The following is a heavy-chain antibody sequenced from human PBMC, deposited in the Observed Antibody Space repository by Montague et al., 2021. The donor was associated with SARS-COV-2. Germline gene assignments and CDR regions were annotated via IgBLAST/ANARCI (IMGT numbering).Heavy chain of an antibody. Sequence: SETLSLTCAVYGGSFSGYHWSWIRRPPGKGLEWIGEVNHSGSTNXKPSLKSRVTISADTSKNQFSLRLNSVTAADTAVYYCARGLDDVSTIVIVSAGACNWFDSWGQGTLVTVSS. D-gene: IGHD6-13*01. CDR3: ARGLDDVSTIVIVSAGACNWFDS. CDR1: GGSFSGYH. J-gene: IGHJ5*01. CDR2: VNHSGST. V-gene: IGHV4-34*01.